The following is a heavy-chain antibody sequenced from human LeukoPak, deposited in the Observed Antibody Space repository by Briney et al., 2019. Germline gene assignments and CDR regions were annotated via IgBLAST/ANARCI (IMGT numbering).Heavy chain of an antibody. V-gene: IGHV3-74*03. J-gene: IGHJ1*01. D-gene: IGHD4-23*01. CDR3: YGANAEH. CDR1: GFTFSSYW. Sequence: QSGGSLRLSCAASGFTFSSYWMHWVRQAPGKGLVWVSGTNTDGSSTMYADSVKGRFTIARDNAKNTLYLQMNSLRAGDTAVYYCYGANAEHWGQGTLVTVSS. CDR2: TNTDGSST.